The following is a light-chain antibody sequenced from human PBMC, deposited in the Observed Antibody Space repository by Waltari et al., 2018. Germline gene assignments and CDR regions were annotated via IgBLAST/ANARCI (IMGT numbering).Light chain of an antibody. V-gene: IGLV2-14*03. Sequence: QSALTQPASVSGSPGQSITISCTVTSADVGHFDYVSWYQQYPGKAPKLMLYAVSNRPSGVSDRFSGCKSGSTASLTISGLQAEDEADYYGALYKSRGVFGGGTKLTGL. CDR1: SADVGHFDY. CDR3: ALYKSRGV. CDR2: AVS. J-gene: IGLJ3*02.